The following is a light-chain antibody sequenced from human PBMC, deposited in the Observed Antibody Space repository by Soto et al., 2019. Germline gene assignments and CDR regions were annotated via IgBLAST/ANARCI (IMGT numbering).Light chain of an antibody. CDR2: EVS. J-gene: IGLJ2*01. Sequence: QSALTQPASVSGSPGQSITISCTGTSSDVGGYNYVSWYQQHPDKAPKLMIYEVSNRPSGVSNRFSGFKSGNTASLTISGLQAEDEADYYCSSYTSSSTPVFGGGTKLTVL. CDR3: SSYTSSSTPV. V-gene: IGLV2-14*01. CDR1: SSDVGGYNY.